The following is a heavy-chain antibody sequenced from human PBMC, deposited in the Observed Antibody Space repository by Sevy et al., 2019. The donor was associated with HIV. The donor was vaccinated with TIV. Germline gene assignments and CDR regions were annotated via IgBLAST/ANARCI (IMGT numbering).Heavy chain of an antibody. Sequence: GGSLRLSCAASGFTFSIYTMSWVRQAPGKGLEWVSTFGFGGSTIHYADSVKGRFTISRDNSKNTLYLQMNSLRADDAAVYYCAGEACTVPVDYWGQGTLVTVSS. CDR2: FGFGGSTI. J-gene: IGHJ4*02. D-gene: IGHD2-8*02. V-gene: IGHV3-23*01. CDR3: AGEACTVPVDY. CDR1: GFTFSIYT.